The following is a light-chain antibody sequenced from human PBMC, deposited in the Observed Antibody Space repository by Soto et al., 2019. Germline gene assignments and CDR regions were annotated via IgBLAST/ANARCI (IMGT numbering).Light chain of an antibody. Sequence: ILSQSPGTLSLSPGERATLSCRASQSVNSNYLAWYQQKPGLAPRLLIYEASSRATGIPDRFIGSGSGSDFSLTISRLEPEVFAVYYCQQYGKSPGLFTFGPGTRVDIK. CDR3: QQYGKSPGLFT. J-gene: IGKJ3*01. CDR1: QSVNSNY. V-gene: IGKV3-20*01. CDR2: EAS.